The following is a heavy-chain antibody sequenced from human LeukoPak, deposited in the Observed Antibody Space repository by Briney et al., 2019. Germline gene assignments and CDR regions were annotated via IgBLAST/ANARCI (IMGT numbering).Heavy chain of an antibody. V-gene: IGHV3-48*01. J-gene: IGHJ4*02. D-gene: IGHD3-16*01. CDR1: GFTFSSHS. Sequence: GGSLRLSCAASGFTFSSHSMYWVRQAPGKGLEWVSHISSSSITIYYADSVKGRFTISRDNVKNSLYLQMNSLRAEDTAVYYCAWGGRGTFDYWGQGTLVTVSS. CDR3: AWGGRGTFDY. CDR2: ISSSSITI.